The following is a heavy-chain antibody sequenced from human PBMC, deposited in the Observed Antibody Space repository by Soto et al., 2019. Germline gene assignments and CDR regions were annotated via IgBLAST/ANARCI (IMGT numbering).Heavy chain of an antibody. CDR2: VYWDGDE. D-gene: IGHD6-19*01. J-gene: IGHJ5*02. CDR3: AHRGCCSAAICFSTYFDA. Sequence: QITLKESGPALVTPTQALTLTCTFSGFSLTTSGVGVAWIRQPPGKALEWLALVYWDGDERFNPSLRNRLTLSNDTSKYRVVLTMTNMDPVDTGPYYCAHRGCCSAAICFSTYFDAWGQGALVTVSS. CDR1: GFSLTTSGVG. V-gene: IGHV2-5*02.